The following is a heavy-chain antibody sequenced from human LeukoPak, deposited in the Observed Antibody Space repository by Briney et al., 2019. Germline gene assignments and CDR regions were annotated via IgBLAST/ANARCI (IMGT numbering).Heavy chain of an antibody. CDR3: VKDQGGVGAGPTSGPFDF. J-gene: IGHJ4*02. CDR2: ISFDGSKE. D-gene: IGHD3-16*01. V-gene: IGHV3-30*02. CDR1: GFRFSGFG. Sequence: PGGSLRLSCVTSGFRFSGFGMHWVRQTPGKGLDRVAFISFDGSKEFYPDSVRGRFTVSRDNSRDSLYLQMNSLKSEDTGVYYCVKDQGGVGAGPTSGPFDFWVQGTLVTVPA.